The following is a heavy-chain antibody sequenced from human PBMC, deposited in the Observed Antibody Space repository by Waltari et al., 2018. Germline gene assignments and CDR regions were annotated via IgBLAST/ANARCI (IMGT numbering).Heavy chain of an antibody. CDR2: ISSSGSSI. CDR3: AREDSSSWGYFDY. V-gene: IGHV3-11*01. D-gene: IGHD6-13*01. J-gene: IGHJ4*02. Sequence: QVQLVESGGDLVKPGGSLRLSCAASGFTFSDYYMSWIRQAPGKGLEWVSYISSSGSSIYYADSVKGRFTISRDNAKNSLSLQMNSLRPEDTAVYYCAREDSSSWGYFDYWGQGTLVTVSS. CDR1: GFTFSDYY.